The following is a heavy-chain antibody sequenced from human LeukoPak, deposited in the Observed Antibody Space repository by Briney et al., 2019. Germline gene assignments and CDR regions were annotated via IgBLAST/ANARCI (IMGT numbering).Heavy chain of an antibody. CDR1: GFTFSGFW. J-gene: IGHJ4*02. CDR2: INSDGSEG. D-gene: IGHD2-2*01. Sequence: PGGSLRLSCAVSGFTFSGFWMSWSRQAPGKGLEWVASINSDGSEGYYADVVKGRFTISRDNAKNSLYLQINSLRAEDTAVYYCASFSLLGYCSSTSCYAGGRPIDYWGQGTLVTVSS. V-gene: IGHV3-7*03. CDR3: ASFSLLGYCSSTSCYAGGRPIDY.